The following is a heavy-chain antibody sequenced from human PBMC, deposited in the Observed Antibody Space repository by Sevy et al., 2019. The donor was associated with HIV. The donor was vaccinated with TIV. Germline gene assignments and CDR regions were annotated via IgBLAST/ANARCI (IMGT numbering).Heavy chain of an antibody. D-gene: IGHD3-3*01. CDR1: GFTFSNYA. CDR3: AKKENFWSGYLAMDV. J-gene: IGHJ6*02. Sequence: GGSLRLSCAASGFTFSNYAMNWVRQTPGKGLEWVSSISGSGDNTYYADSVKGRFTISRDISYNTVTLQMSSLRAEDTAGYYCAKKENFWSGYLAMDVWGQGTTVTVSS. CDR2: ISGSGDNT. V-gene: IGHV3-23*01.